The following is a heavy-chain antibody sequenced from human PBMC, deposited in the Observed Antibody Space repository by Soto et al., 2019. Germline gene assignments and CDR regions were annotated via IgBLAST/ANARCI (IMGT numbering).Heavy chain of an antibody. D-gene: IGHD5-12*01. CDR1: GFTFSSYA. V-gene: IGHV3-30-3*01. CDR2: ISYDGSNK. Sequence: PGGSLRLSXAASGFTFSSYAMHWVRQAPGKGLEWVAVISYDGSNKYYADSVKGRFTISRDNSKNTLYLQMNSLRAEDTAVYYCARDKGRWLQAPLYYYYGMDVWGQGTTVTVSS. J-gene: IGHJ6*02. CDR3: ARDKGRWLQAPLYYYYGMDV.